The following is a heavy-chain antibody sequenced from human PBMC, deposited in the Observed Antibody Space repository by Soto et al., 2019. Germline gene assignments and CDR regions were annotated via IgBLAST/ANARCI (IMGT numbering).Heavy chain of an antibody. CDR3: AKDLYSSGWYDYFDY. V-gene: IGHV3-23*01. CDR1: GFTFSSYA. Sequence: PGGSLRLSCAASGFTFSSYAMSWVRQAPGKGLEWVSAISGSGGSIYYADSVKGRFTISRDNSKNTLYLQMNSLRAEDTAVYYCAKDLYSSGWYDYFDYWGQGTLVTVSS. D-gene: IGHD6-19*01. J-gene: IGHJ4*02. CDR2: ISGSGGSI.